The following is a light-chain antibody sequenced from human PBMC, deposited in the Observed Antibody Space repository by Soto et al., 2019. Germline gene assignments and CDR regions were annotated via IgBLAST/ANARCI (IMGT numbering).Light chain of an antibody. CDR2: DAS. J-gene: IGKJ4*01. V-gene: IGKV3-11*01. Sequence: EIVLTQSPATLSLSPGERATLSCRASQSVSSFLAWLQQKPGQAPRLLIYDASNRATDIPSRFSGSRSGTDFTLTINSLEAEDSAIYYCQQRSNWPLTFGGGTKVEIK. CDR1: QSVSSF. CDR3: QQRSNWPLT.